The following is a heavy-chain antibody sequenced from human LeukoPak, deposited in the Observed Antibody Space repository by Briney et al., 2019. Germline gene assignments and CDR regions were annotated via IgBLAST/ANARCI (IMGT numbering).Heavy chain of an antibody. Sequence: PGGSLRLSCAASGFTVSSNYMSWVRQAPGKGLEWVSVIYSGGSTYYADSVKGRFTISRDNSKNTLYLQMNSLRAEDTAVYYCARDLLAYSYGYDYYGMDVWGQGTTVTVSS. CDR2: IYSGGST. J-gene: IGHJ6*02. CDR1: GFTVSSNY. D-gene: IGHD5-18*01. V-gene: IGHV3-53*01. CDR3: ARDLLAYSYGYDYYGMDV.